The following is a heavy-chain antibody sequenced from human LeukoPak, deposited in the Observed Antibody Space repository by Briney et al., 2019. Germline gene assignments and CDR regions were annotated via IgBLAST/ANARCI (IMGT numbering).Heavy chain of an antibody. CDR1: GYTFTTYW. D-gene: IGHD6-13*01. J-gene: IGHJ4*02. CDR3: VRHGLGSSWFGFDY. CDR2: IYPGDSDP. V-gene: IGHV5-51*01. Sequence: KYGESLKISCKGSGYTFTTYWIGWARQMPGKGLEWMGIIYPGDSDPRYSPSFQGQVTISADTSISTAYLQWSSLKASDSAMYYCVRHGLGSSWFGFDYWGQGTLVTVSS.